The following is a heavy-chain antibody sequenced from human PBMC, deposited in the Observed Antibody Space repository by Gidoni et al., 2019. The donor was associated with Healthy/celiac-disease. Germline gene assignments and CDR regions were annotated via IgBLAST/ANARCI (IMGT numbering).Heavy chain of an antibody. V-gene: IGHV3-23*01. Sequence: EVQLLESGGGLVQPGGSLRLSCAAPGFTVRSHAMSWVRQAPGKGLEWVSAISGSGGSTYYADSVKGRFTISRDNSKNTLYLQMNSLRAEDTAVYYCAKWFSDHGGYSGHDAFDIWGQGTMVTVSS. D-gene: IGHD3-22*01. CDR3: AKWFSDHGGYSGHDAFDI. J-gene: IGHJ3*02. CDR2: ISGSGGST. CDR1: GFTVRSHA.